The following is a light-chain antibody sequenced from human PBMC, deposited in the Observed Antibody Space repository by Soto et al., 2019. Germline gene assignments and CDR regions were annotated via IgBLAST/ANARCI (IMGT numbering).Light chain of an antibody. CDR1: QSVSSN. CDR3: PQYNNWCRT. Sequence: EIVITQSPATLSVSPGDTATLSCMASQSVSSNLAWYQQKPGLAPRRLIYGAYTRAAGSAARLSGSRSGTDDTLTIISLRSADFAVDYCPQYNNWCRTFGQGNKLEI. J-gene: IGKJ1*01. CDR2: GAY. V-gene: IGKV3-15*01.